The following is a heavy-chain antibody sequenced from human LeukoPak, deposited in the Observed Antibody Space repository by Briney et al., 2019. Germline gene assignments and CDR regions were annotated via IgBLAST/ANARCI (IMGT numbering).Heavy chain of an antibody. Sequence: PSETLSLTCTVSGDSINKYFWSWLRQSPGKGLEWIGEIIHSGSTNYNPSLKSRVTISVDTSKNQFSLKLSSVTAADTAVYYCAIEDGGNDRLYFQHWGQGTLVTVSS. D-gene: IGHD4-23*01. CDR3: AIEDGGNDRLYFQH. CDR1: GDSINKYF. CDR2: IIHSGST. V-gene: IGHV4-34*12. J-gene: IGHJ1*01.